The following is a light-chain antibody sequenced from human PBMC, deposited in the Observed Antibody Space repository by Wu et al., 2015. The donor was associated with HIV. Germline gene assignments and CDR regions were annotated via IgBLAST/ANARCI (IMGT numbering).Light chain of an antibody. CDR1: QDIFTY. CDR3: QQLNSFPLT. V-gene: IGKV1-13*02. Sequence: AIQLTQSPSSLSASIGDRVNITCRASQDIFTYLAWYQQTPGKAPRVLIYDASTLRSGVSSRFSGSGSGTDFTLTISGLQREDFAIYFCQQLNSFPLTFGQGSRLEIK. CDR2: DAS. J-gene: IGKJ5*01.